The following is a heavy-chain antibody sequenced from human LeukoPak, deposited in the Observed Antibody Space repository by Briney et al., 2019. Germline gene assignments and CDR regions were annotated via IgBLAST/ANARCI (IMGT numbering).Heavy chain of an antibody. D-gene: IGHD6-19*01. CDR2: ITGTGGST. V-gene: IGHV3-23*01. J-gene: IGHJ3*01. Sequence: PGGSLRLSCAASGFTFNGYAMSWVRQAPGKGLEWVSAITGTGGSTYYVASVKGRFTVSRDNSRNTLYLQMSSLRAEDSAMYYCAKVRDTRDWYKDAFDVWGQGTRVTVSS. CDR1: GFTFNGYA. CDR3: AKVRDTRDWYKDAFDV.